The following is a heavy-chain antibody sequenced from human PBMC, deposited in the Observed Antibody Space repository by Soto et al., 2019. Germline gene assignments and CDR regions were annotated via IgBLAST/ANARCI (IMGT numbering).Heavy chain of an antibody. CDR2: IFPSGAT. V-gene: IGHV4-30-4*01. CDR3: ARGSAAKRYFDL. D-gene: IGHD6-25*01. J-gene: IGHJ2*01. CDR1: GAPISGGDYH. Sequence: QVQLQESGPGLVKPSQTLSLMCTVSGAPISGGDYHWSWIRQPPGKGLEWIGYIFPSGATHYNSSLWSRITMSVETSKSHFSLKLTSVTAADTAVYFCARGSAAKRYFDLWGRGTLGTVSS.